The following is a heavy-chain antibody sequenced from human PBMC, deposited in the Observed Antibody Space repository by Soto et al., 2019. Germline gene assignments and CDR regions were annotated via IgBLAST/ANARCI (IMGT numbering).Heavy chain of an antibody. CDR3: TRDHYGRGFSSGAFDS. Sequence: GGSLRLSCSPSGFTFGDYAMNWFRQAPGKGLEWVGFIKSKAFGGTPEYAASVKGRFTISRDDSMSIAYLQMKSLKTDDTAVYYCTRDHYGRGFSSGAFDSWGQGTPVTVSS. V-gene: IGHV3-49*03. CDR2: IKSKAFGGTP. CDR1: GFTFGDYA. D-gene: IGHD5-18*01. J-gene: IGHJ4*02.